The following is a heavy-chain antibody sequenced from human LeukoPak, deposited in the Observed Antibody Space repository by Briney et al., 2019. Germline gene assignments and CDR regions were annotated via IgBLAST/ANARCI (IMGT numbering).Heavy chain of an antibody. Sequence: GGSLRLSRAASGFTFSNYAMSWVRQAPGKGLEWVSAISGSGNSTYFADSVKGRFTISRDNSKNTLYLQMNSLRAEDTAVYYCARSLYYFYMDVWGKGTTVTVSS. CDR2: ISGSGNST. J-gene: IGHJ6*03. CDR1: GFTFSNYA. V-gene: IGHV3-23*01. CDR3: ARSLYYFYMDV.